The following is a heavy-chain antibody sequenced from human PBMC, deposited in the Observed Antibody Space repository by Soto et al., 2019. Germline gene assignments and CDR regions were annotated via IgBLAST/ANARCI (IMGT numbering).Heavy chain of an antibody. D-gene: IGHD4-17*01. CDR2: INSNAGNT. Sequence: ASVKVSCKASGYTFINFFVHWVRQAPGQGLEWMGVINSNAGNTAYAQKFQGRVTMTRDTSTSTVYMELSSLRSEDTAVYYCARLATVTPPYYFDYWGQGTQVTVSS. J-gene: IGHJ4*02. V-gene: IGHV1-46*01. CDR1: GYTFINFF. CDR3: ARLATVTPPYYFDY.